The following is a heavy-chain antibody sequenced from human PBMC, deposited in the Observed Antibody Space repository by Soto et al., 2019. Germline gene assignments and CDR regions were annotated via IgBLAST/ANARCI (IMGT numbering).Heavy chain of an antibody. CDR3: SRDKITGLFDY. CDR2: INHSGST. D-gene: IGHD2-8*02. CDR1: GGSFSGYY. Sequence: QVQLQQWGAGLLKPSETLSLTCAVYGGSFSGYYWTWIRQPPGTGLEWIGEINHSGSTNYNPSLQSRVTISVDTSKNQFSLKLTSVTGPDKAVYYCSRDKITGLFDYWGQGTLVTVSS. V-gene: IGHV4-34*01. J-gene: IGHJ4*02.